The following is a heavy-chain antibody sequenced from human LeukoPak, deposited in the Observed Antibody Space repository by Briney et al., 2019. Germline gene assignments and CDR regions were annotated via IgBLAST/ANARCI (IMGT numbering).Heavy chain of an antibody. V-gene: IGHV4-34*01. Sequence: PSETLSLTCAVYGGPFSGHYWRWIRQPPGKGLEWIGEINHSGSANFSPSLKSRVTLSVDTSKNQFSLKLSSVTAADTAMYYCATMRGYCSSPTCQDSWGQGTLVTVSS. D-gene: IGHD2-2*01. J-gene: IGHJ4*02. CDR1: GGPFSGHY. CDR3: ATMRGYCSSPTCQDS. CDR2: INHSGSA.